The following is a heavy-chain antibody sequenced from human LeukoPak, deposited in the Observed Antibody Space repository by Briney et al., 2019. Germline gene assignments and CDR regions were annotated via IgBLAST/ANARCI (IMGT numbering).Heavy chain of an antibody. CDR1: GGTFSSYA. J-gene: IGHJ4*02. Sequence: ASVKVSCKASGGTFSSYAISWVRQAPGQGLEWMGGIIPIFGTANYAQKFQGRVTITADESTSTAYMELSSLRSEDTAIYYCAGGDGYNKDYFDNWGQGTLVTVSS. D-gene: IGHD5-24*01. CDR3: AGGDGYNKDYFDN. V-gene: IGHV1-69*13. CDR2: IIPIFGTA.